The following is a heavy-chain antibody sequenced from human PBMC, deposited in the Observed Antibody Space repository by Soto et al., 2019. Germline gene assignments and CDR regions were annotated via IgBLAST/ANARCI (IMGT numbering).Heavy chain of an antibody. CDR2: IYYSGST. CDR1: GGSISSSSYY. CDR3: ARTRAVWFDP. J-gene: IGHJ5*02. V-gene: IGHV4-39*01. Sequence: QLQLQESGPGLVKPSETLSLTCTVSGGSISSSSYYWGWLRQPPGKGLEWIGSIYYSGSTYYNPSLKSRVTISVDTSKNQFSLKLCSVTAADTAVYYCARTRAVWFDPWGQGTLVTVSS. D-gene: IGHD6-19*01.